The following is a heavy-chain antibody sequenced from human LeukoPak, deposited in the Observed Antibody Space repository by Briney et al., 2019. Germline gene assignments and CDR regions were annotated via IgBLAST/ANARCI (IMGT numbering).Heavy chain of an antibody. CDR1: GGSFSGYY. J-gene: IGHJ4*02. V-gene: IGHV4-34*01. CDR3: ARDPPPGYYDSSGYLNY. D-gene: IGHD3-22*01. Sequence: PSETLSLTCAAYGGSFSGYYWSWIRQPPGKGLEWIGEINHSGSTNYNPSLKSRVTISVDTSKNQFSLKLSSVTAADTAVYYCARDPPPGYYDSSGYLNYWGQGTLVTVSS. CDR2: INHSGST.